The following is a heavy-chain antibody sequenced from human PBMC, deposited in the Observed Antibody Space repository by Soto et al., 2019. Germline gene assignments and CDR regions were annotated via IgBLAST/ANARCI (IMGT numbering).Heavy chain of an antibody. CDR2: IYYSGST. J-gene: IGHJ4*02. CDR1: GGSISSSSYY. V-gene: IGHV4-39*01. CDR3: ARHWAYYDFWSGYSPILYYFDY. D-gene: IGHD3-3*01. Sequence: SETLSLTCTVSGGSISSSSYYWGWIRQPPGKGLEWIGSIYYSGSTYYNPSLKSRVTISVDTSKNQFSLKLSSVTAADTAVYYCARHWAYYDFWSGYSPILYYFDYWGQGTLVTVSS.